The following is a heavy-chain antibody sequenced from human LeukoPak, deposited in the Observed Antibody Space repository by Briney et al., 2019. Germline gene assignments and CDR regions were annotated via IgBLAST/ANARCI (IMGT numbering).Heavy chain of an antibody. D-gene: IGHD3-22*01. CDR1: GYTFTGYY. CDR2: INPNSGGT. Sequence: ASVKVSCKASGYTFTGYYMHWVRQAPGQGLEWMGWINPNSGGTNYAQKFLGRVTMTRDTSISTAYMELSRLRSDDTAVYYCARVKKYYDSSGFYYYYYYMDVWGKGTTVTISS. J-gene: IGHJ6*03. CDR3: ARVKKYYDSSGFYYYYYYMDV. V-gene: IGHV1-2*02.